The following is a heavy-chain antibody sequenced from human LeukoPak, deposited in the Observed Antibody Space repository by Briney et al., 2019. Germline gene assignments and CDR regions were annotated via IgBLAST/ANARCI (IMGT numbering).Heavy chain of an antibody. CDR1: GYTFTSYD. J-gene: IGHJ6*02. CDR3: ARGRQWLGNYGMDV. CDR2: MNPNSGNT. Sequence: GASVKVSCKASGYTFTSYDINWVRQATGQGLEWVGWMNPNSGNTGYAQKFQGRVTMTRNTSISTAYMELSSLRSEDTAVYYCARGRQWLGNYGMDVWGQGTTVTVSS. V-gene: IGHV1-8*01. D-gene: IGHD6-19*01.